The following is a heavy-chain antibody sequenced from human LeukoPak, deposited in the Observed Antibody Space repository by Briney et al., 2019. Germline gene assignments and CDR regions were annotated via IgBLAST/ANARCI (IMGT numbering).Heavy chain of an antibody. D-gene: IGHD4-17*01. CDR3: AKPHYGDFLAAFDI. J-gene: IGHJ3*02. CDR1: AFTFSNYA. Sequence: GGFLRLSCAASAFTFSNYAMSWVRQAPGKGLEWVSAISGSGGSTYYADSVKGRFIISRDNSKNTLYLQMNSLRAEDTAVYYCAKPHYGDFLAAFDIWGQGTMVTVSS. V-gene: IGHV3-23*01. CDR2: ISGSGGST.